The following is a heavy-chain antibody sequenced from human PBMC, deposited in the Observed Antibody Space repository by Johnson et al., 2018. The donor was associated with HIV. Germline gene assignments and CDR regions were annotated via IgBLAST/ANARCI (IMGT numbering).Heavy chain of an antibody. D-gene: IGHD3-3*01. CDR2: ISYDGSSK. CDR3: ASAGRNFWSGYDAFDI. V-gene: IGHV3-30*14. CDR1: GFTVSSNY. Sequence: QLVESGGGLVQPGGSLRLSCAASGFTVSSNYMSWVRPAPGKGLEWVAVISYDGSSKFYPNSLKGRFSISRDNSKNTVYLQMNSLRAEDTAVYYCASAGRNFWSGYDAFDIWGQGKMVTVSS. J-gene: IGHJ3*02.